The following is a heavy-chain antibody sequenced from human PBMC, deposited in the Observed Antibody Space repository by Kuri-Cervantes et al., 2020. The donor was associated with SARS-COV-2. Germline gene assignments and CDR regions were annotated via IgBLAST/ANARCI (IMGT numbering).Heavy chain of an antibody. CDR2: MKTSGST. D-gene: IGHD3-22*01. CDR3: ARGSSGYLSPHWFDP. CDR1: GGSISTDSYY. V-gene: IGHV4-61*09. J-gene: IGHJ5*02. Sequence: SETLSLTCTVPGGSISTDSYYWSWIRQPAGKGLEWLGDMKTSGSTNYNPSLKGRVTVSVDMSKNQFSLKLSSVTAADTAVYYCARGSSGYLSPHWFDPWGQGTLVTVSS.